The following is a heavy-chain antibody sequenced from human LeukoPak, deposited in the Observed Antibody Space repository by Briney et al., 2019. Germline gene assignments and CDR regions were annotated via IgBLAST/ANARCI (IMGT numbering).Heavy chain of an antibody. Sequence: PSETLSLTCSVSDDSMSGGSYYWSWIRQHPGKGLEWIGYIYYSGSTYYNPSLKSRVTISVDTSKNQFSLKLSSVTAADTAVYYCASHIVVVTAIDGDGKHYYFDYWGQGTLVTVSS. D-gene: IGHD2-21*02. CDR1: DDSMSGGSYY. CDR3: ASHIVVVTAIDGDGKHYYFDY. CDR2: IYYSGST. J-gene: IGHJ4*02. V-gene: IGHV4-31*03.